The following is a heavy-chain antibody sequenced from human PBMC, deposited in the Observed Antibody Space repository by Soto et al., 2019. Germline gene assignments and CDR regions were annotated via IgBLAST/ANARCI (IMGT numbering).Heavy chain of an antibody. CDR2: IKSKIDGGTT. Sequence: EVQLVESGGGLVKPGGSLRLSCAASGITFSKAWMNWVRQAPGKGLEWVGRIKSKIDGGTTDYAAPVNGRFTISRDESXXXXXXXXXXXXTXDTAVYYCTTYCSSTSCDSYYYHTMDVWGQGTTVTVSS. V-gene: IGHV3-15*07. J-gene: IGHJ6*02. CDR3: TTYCSSTSCDSYYYHTMDV. D-gene: IGHD2-2*01. CDR1: GITFSKAW.